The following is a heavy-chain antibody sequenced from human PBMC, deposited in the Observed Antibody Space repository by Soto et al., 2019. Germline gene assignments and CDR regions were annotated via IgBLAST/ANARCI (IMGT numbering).Heavy chain of an antibody. CDR1: GTSISTTDYY. V-gene: IGHV4-39*07. CDR2: IYYTGMT. J-gene: IGHJ5*02. CDR3: ARGFYAGAHDWFDP. D-gene: IGHD3-10*01. Sequence: SETLSLTCTVSGTSISTTDYYWGWIRQPPGKGLEWITSIYYTGMTYYNPSLKSRVTISVDTSKNQFSLKLSSVTAADRAVYYCARGFYAGAHDWFDPWGQGTLVTVSS.